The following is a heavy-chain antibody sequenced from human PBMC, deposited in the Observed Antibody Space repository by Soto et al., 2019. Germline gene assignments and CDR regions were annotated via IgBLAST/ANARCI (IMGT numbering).Heavy chain of an antibody. CDR1: GFTFSSYA. CDR3: ARRGSGSYYDY. Sequence: EVQLLESGGGLVQPGGSLRLSCAASGFTFSSYAMSWVRQAPREGLERVSVISGSGGSTYYADSVKGGFTISRDNSKNTLNLQMNSLRAEDTAVYYCARRGSGSYYDYWGQGTLVTVSS. CDR2: ISGSGGST. D-gene: IGHD1-26*01. V-gene: IGHV3-23*01. J-gene: IGHJ4*02.